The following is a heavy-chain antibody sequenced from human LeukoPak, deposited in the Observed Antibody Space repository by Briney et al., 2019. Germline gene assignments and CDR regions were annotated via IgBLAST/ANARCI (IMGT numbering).Heavy chain of an antibody. J-gene: IGHJ4*02. V-gene: IGHV4-39*02. CDR1: GGSIGRCYY. CDR3: ASHASGFFDH. CDR2: FDSGGYT. Sequence: SESLSLTCTVSGGSIGRCYYWAWIRQTPGKTLDWIGSFDSGGYTVHNPSLNTRVTMSVHSSRKHFSLRLTSLTATDTGISYCASHASGFFDHWGQGTLVTVSS. D-gene: IGHD1-26*01.